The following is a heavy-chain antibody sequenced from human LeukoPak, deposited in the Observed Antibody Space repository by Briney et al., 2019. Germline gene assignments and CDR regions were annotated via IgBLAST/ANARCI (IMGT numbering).Heavy chain of an antibody. Sequence: GGSLRLSCAASGFTFSSYEMNWVRQAPGKGLEWVSSSGSTKYYADSVKGRITISRDNAKKSMYLQMNSLRAEDTAVYYCARAFGSGSYSFWGQGTLASVSS. D-gene: IGHD3-10*01. CDR2: SSSGSTK. CDR3: ARAFGSGSYSF. V-gene: IGHV3-48*03. J-gene: IGHJ4*02. CDR1: GFTFSSYE.